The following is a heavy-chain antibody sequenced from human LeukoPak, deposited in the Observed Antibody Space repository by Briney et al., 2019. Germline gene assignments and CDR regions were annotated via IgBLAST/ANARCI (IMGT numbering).Heavy chain of an antibody. J-gene: IGHJ5*02. CDR2: IDYSGYT. CDR3: ATCAPNRYWLAP. CDR1: NGSISSDY. Sequence: SETLSLTCNVSNGSISSDYWLWVRQPPGKGLEWIAYIDYSGYTDYNPSVKSRVTMSIDTSKSQFTLHLRSVSAADTAIYYCATCAPNRYWLAPWGQGILVTVSS. V-gene: IGHV4-59*08.